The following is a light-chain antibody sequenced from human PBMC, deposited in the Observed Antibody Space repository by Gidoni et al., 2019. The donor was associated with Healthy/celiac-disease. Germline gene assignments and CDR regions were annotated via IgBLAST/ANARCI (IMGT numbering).Light chain of an antibody. J-gene: IGKJ1*01. Sequence: DIQLSQSPSSLSASVGDRVTITCRASQGIRTDLGWYQQKPGKAPKRLIYAASILQSGVPSRFSGSGSGTEFTLTISSLQPEDFASYYCLQHNRYPWTCGQGTKVEIK. V-gene: IGKV1-17*01. CDR3: LQHNRYPWT. CDR2: AAS. CDR1: QGIRTD.